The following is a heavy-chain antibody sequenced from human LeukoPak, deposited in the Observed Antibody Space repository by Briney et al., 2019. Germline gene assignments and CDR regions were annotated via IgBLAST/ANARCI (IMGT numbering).Heavy chain of an antibody. Sequence: ASVKVSCKASGYTFTSYYMHWVRQAPGQGLEWMGIINPSGGSTSYAQKFQGRVTMTRDTSTSTVYMELSSLRSEDTAVYYCARDRRALELEVPAASYGMDVWGKGTTVTVSS. CDR1: GYTFTSYY. D-gene: IGHD2-2*01. J-gene: IGHJ6*04. CDR3: ARDRRALELEVPAASYGMDV. CDR2: INPSGGST. V-gene: IGHV1-46*01.